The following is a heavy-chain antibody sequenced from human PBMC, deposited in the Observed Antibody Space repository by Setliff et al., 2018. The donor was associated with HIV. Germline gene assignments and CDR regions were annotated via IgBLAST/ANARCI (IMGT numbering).Heavy chain of an antibody. CDR1: GYTFTSYG. Sequence: ASVKVSCKASGYTFTSYGISWVRQAPGQGLEWMGWISAYNGNTNYAQKLQGRVTMTTDTSTGTAYMELSSLRSDDTAVYYCASSWSRVPYYGMDVWGQGTTVTVSS. D-gene: IGHD6-13*01. CDR3: ASSWSRVPYYGMDV. J-gene: IGHJ6*02. CDR2: ISAYNGNT. V-gene: IGHV1-18*01.